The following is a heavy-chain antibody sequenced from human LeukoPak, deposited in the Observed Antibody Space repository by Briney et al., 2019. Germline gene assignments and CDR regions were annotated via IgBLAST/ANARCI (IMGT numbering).Heavy chain of an antibody. CDR3: ARLRGWNYPDAFDI. J-gene: IGHJ3*02. CDR1: GGSISSYY. CDR2: IYYSGST. V-gene: IGHV4-59*08. Sequence: PSETLSLTCTVSGGSISSYYWSWIRQPPGKGLEWIGYIYYSGSTNYNPSLKSRVTISVGTSKNQFSLKLSSVTAADTAVYYCARLRGWNYPDAFDIWGQGTMVTVSS. D-gene: IGHD1-7*01.